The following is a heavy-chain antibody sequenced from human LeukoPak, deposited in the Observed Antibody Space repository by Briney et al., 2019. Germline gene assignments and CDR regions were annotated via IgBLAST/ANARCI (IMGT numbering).Heavy chain of an antibody. CDR2: ISGSGGST. V-gene: IGHV3-23*01. CDR1: GFTFSSYA. CDR3: VKDPFYGGNPLYYFDY. D-gene: IGHD4-23*01. J-gene: IGHJ4*02. Sequence: PGGSLRLSCAASGFTFSSYAMSWVRQAPGKGLEWVSAISGSGGSTHYADSVKGRFTISRDNSKNTLYLQMNSLRAEDTAVYYCVKDPFYGGNPLYYFDYWGQGTLVTVSS.